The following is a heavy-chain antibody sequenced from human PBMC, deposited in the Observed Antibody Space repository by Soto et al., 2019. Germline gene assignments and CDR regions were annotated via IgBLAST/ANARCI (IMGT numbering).Heavy chain of an antibody. CDR1: GYSFSSYA. V-gene: IGHV1-69*01. Sequence: PGESLKISSKGSGYSFSSYAISWVRQAPGQGLEWMGGIIPIFGTANYAQKFQGRVTITADESTSTAYMELSSLRSEDTAVYYCASLSKYVWLPDYWGQGTLVTVSS. D-gene: IGHD3-22*01. CDR3: ASLSKYVWLPDY. J-gene: IGHJ4*02. CDR2: IIPIFGTA.